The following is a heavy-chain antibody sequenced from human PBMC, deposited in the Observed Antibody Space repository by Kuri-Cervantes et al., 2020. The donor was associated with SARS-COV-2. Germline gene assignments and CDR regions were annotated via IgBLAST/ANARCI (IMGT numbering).Heavy chain of an antibody. V-gene: IGHV3-73*01. Sequence: GESLKISCAASGFTFSGSAMHWVRQASGKGLEWVGRIRSKANSYATAYAASVKGRFTISRDNSKNTLYLQMSSLRAEDTAVYSCAKVHSGDNAYFDYWGQGTLVTVSS. CDR1: GFTFSGSA. CDR2: IRSKANSYAT. CDR3: AKVHSGDNAYFDY. D-gene: IGHD4/OR15-4a*01. J-gene: IGHJ4*02.